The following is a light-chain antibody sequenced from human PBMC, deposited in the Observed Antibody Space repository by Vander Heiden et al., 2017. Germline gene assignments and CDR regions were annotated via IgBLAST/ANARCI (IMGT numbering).Light chain of an antibody. V-gene: IGLV1-51*01. CDR1: NSNIGKNC. CDR3: GTWDSDLDAAV. Sequence: QSVLTQPPSVSAAPGQRGPISCSGSNSNIGKNCLSWYRQLPGAAPTAVIYDSDKRPSGIPDRFSGSRSGTSATLTITGLRTGDEAVYYCGTWDSDLDAAVFGGGTKLTVL. CDR2: DSD. J-gene: IGLJ3*02.